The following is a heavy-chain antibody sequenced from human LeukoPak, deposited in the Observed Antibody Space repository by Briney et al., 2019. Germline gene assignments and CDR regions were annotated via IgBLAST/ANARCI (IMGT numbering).Heavy chain of an antibody. CDR1: GDSISSGDYY. D-gene: IGHD4-17*01. V-gene: IGHV4-30-4*01. CDR3: ARGVGDYTFDY. CDR2: IYYSGST. Sequence: SQTLSLTCTVSGDSISSGDYYWSWIRQPPGKGLEWIGYIYYSGSTYYNPSLKSRVTISEDTSKNQFSLKLNSVTAADTAVYYCARGVGDYTFDYWGQGTLVTVSS. J-gene: IGHJ4*02.